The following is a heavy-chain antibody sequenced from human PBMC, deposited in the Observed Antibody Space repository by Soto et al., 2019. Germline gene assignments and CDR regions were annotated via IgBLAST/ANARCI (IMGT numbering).Heavy chain of an antibody. CDR3: AREKRATIFGVVIIPHYYGMDV. J-gene: IGHJ6*02. D-gene: IGHD3-3*01. CDR1: GYTFTGYY. Sequence: ASVEVSCKASGYTFTGYYMHWVRQAPGQGLEWMGWINPNSGGTNYAQKFQGWVTMTRDTSISTAYMELSRLRSDDTAVYYCAREKRATIFGVVIIPHYYGMDVWGQGTTVTVSS. V-gene: IGHV1-2*04. CDR2: INPNSGGT.